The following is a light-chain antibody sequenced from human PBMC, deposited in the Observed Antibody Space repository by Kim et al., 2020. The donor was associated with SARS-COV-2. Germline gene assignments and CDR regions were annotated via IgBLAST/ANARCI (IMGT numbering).Light chain of an antibody. V-gene: IGKV3-15*01. CDR3: QHYNNWPPWT. CDR2: GAS. Sequence: SPGERVTLSCRASQSVNSNLAWYQQKPGQAPRLLISGASTRATGIPARFSGSGSGTDFTLTISSLQSEDFAVYYCQHYNNWPPWTFGQGTKVDNK. J-gene: IGKJ1*01. CDR1: QSVNSN.